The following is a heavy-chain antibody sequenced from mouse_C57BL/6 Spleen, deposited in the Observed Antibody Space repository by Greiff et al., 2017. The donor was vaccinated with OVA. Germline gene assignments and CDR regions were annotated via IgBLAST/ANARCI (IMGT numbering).Heavy chain of an antibody. J-gene: IGHJ4*01. Sequence: VQLQQSGAELVRPGASVKLSCTASGFNIKDDYMHWVKQRPEQGLEWIGWIDPENGDTEYASKFQGKATITADTSSNTAYLQLSSLTSEDTAVYYCTSYYYGSSQYYYAMDYWGQGTSVTVSS. CDR1: GFNIKDDY. CDR3: TSYYYGSSQYYYAMDY. CDR2: IDPENGDT. V-gene: IGHV14-4*01. D-gene: IGHD1-1*01.